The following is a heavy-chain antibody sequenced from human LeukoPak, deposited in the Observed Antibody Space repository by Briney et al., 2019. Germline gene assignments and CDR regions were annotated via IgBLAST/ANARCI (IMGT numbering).Heavy chain of an antibody. CDR1: GFTFSSYS. D-gene: IGHD4-17*01. CDR3: ARADFDYGDYDWFDP. Sequence: PGGSLRLSCAASGFTFSSYSMNWVRQAPGKGLEWVSSISSSSYIYYADSVKGRFTTSRDNAKNSLYLQMNSLRAEDTAVYYCARADFDYGDYDWFDPWGQGTLVTVSS. J-gene: IGHJ5*02. V-gene: IGHV3-21*01. CDR2: ISSSSYI.